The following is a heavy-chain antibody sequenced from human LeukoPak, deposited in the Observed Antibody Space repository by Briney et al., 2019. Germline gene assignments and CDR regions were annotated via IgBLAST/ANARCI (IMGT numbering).Heavy chain of an antibody. J-gene: IGHJ5*02. CDR2: ISAYNGNT. V-gene: IGHV1-18*01. CDR3: ARAGRGYCSSTSCQGRLRWFDP. CDR1: GYTFTSYG. D-gene: IGHD2-2*01. Sequence: ASVKVSCKASGYTFTSYGISWVRQAPGQGLEWMGSISAYNGNTNYAQKLQGRVTMTTDTSTSTAYMELRSLRSDDTAVYYCARAGRGYCSSTSCQGRLRWFDPWGQGTLVTVSS.